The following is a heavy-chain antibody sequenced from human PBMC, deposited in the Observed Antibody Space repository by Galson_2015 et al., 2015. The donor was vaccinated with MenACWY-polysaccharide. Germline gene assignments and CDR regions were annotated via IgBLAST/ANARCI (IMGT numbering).Heavy chain of an antibody. CDR2: IKKDGSEK. J-gene: IGHJ6*02. Sequence: SLRLSCAASGLTFSNWWMTWVRQAPGKGLEWVASIKKDGSEKYYVDSVKGRFTISRDNAKDSLYPQMNSLRAEDTAVYCCARGHLGLGLWGQGTTVTVSS. CDR3: ARGHLGLGL. V-gene: IGHV3-7*01. D-gene: IGHD5/OR15-5a*01. CDR1: GLTFSNWW.